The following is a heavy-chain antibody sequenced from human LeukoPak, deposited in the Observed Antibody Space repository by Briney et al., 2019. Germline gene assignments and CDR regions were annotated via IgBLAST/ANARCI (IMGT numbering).Heavy chain of an antibody. V-gene: IGHV4-59*01. J-gene: IGHJ6*02. CDR3: ARDRSYYGMDV. Sequence: SETLSLTCTVSGGSISSYYWSWIRKPPGKGLEWIGYIYYSGSTNYNPSLKSRVTISVDTSKNQFSLKLSSVTAADTAVYYCARDRSYYGMDVWGQGTTVTVSS. CDR2: IYYSGST. CDR1: GGSISSYY.